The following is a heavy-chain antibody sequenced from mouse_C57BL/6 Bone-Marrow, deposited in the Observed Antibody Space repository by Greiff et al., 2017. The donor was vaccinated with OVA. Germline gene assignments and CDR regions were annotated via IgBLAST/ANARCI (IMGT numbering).Heavy chain of an antibody. CDR1: GFTFSDYY. V-gene: IGHV5-16*01. CDR2: INYDGSST. J-gene: IGHJ2*01. Sequence: EVMLVESEGGLVQPGSSMKLSCTASGFTFSDYYMAWVRQVPEKGLEWVANINYDGSSTYYLDSLKSRFIISRDNAKNILYLQMSSLKSEDTATYYCARDAGGSSPYYFDYWGQGTTLTVSS. CDR3: ARDAGGSSPYYFDY. D-gene: IGHD1-1*01.